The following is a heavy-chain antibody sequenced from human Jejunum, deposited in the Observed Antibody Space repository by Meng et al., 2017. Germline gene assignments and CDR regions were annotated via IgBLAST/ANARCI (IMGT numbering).Heavy chain of an antibody. J-gene: IGHJ3*02. V-gene: IGHV3-48*03. Sequence: GESLKISCAASGFSFSAYGMNWVRQGPGKGLEWISHISSAGRTIYYADSVKGRFTVSRDDAKNSLSLQMNNLSADDTAVYYCRGWLSTFDIWGQGTMVTVSS. D-gene: IGHD3-22*01. CDR3: RGWLSTFDI. CDR1: GFSFSAYG. CDR2: ISSAGRTI.